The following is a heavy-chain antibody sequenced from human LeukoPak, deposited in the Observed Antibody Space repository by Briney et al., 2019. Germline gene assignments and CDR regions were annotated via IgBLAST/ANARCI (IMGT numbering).Heavy chain of an antibody. J-gene: IGHJ5*02. CDR2: IIPILGIA. CDR3: ARDVAARGFWFDP. V-gene: IGHV1-69*04. D-gene: IGHD6-6*01. CDR1: GGIFSSYT. Sequence: SVKVSCKASGGIFSSYTISWVRQAPGQGLEWMGRIIPILGIANYAQKFQGRVTITADKSTSTAYMELSSLRSEDTAVYYCARDVAARGFWFDPWGQGTLVTVSS.